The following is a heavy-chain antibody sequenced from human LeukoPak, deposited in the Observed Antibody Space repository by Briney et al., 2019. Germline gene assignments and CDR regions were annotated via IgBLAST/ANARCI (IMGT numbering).Heavy chain of an antibody. J-gene: IGHJ4*02. Sequence: GGSLRLSCAASGFPFSRYWLSWVRQAPGKGLEWVANIKQDGSEKYYVDSVKGRFTISRDNSKNTLYLQMNSLRAEDTAVYYCARDRAAADLDYWGQGTLVTVSS. D-gene: IGHD6-13*01. V-gene: IGHV3-7*01. CDR3: ARDRAAADLDY. CDR2: IKQDGSEK. CDR1: GFPFSRYW.